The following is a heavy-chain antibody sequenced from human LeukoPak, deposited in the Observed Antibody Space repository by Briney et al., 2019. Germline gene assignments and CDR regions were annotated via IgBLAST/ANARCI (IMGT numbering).Heavy chain of an antibody. CDR2: ISPSGRNT. J-gene: IGHJ6*03. D-gene: IGHD3-22*01. V-gene: IGHV3-23*01. CDR3: AKGGSDSSGYYSLYYYYYMDV. Sequence: PGRSLRLSCAAPGFTFSSYGMSWVRQAPGKGLEWVSAISPSGRNTYYADSVKGRFIISRDNSKNMLYLQMSSLRAEDTAVYYCAKGGSDSSGYYSLYYYYYMDVWGKGTTVTISS. CDR1: GFTFSSYG.